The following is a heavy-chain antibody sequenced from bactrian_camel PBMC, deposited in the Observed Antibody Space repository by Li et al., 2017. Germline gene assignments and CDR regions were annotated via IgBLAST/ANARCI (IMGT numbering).Heavy chain of an antibody. CDR3: VRAYSGGRLEDFGY. J-gene: IGHJ6*01. CDR2: ISASAGTT. V-gene: IGHV3S40*01. D-gene: IGHD7*01. CDR1: GHTYSSNC. Sequence: VQLVESGGGSVQPGGSLRLSCGASGHTYSSNCMGWFRQAPGKGLEWVSAISASAGTTYYGDTVKGRFTGSGDNAKNTVYLQMNSLKPEDTAVYYCVRAYSGGRLEDFGYWGQGTQVTVS.